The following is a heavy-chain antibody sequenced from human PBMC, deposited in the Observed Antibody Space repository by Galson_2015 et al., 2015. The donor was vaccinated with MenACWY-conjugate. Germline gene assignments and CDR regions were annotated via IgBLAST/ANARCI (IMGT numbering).Heavy chain of an antibody. V-gene: IGHV3-30*02. J-gene: IGHJ3*02. CDR3: ARDHLDYYDTSGHDAFDM. CDR2: IRYDGSNE. D-gene: IGHD3-22*01. Sequence: SLRLSCAASGFIFSRFGMNWVRQAPGKGLEWVSSIRYDGSNEYYGDSVKGRFTVSRDNSKNTLYMHMNDLRGDDTAVYYCARDHLDYYDTSGHDAFDMWGQGTMVTVSS. CDR1: GFIFSRFG.